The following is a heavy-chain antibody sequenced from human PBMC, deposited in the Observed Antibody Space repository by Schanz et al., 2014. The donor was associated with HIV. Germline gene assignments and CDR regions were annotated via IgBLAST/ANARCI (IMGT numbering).Heavy chain of an antibody. Sequence: ESGGGLVKPGGSLRLSCAASGFTFSTNWMSWVRQAPGKGLEWVSAISGSGLSTYYADSVKGRFTISRDNSKNTMYLQMNSLRVEDTAVYYCARDMCTAGSCYYFDHWGQRTLVTVSS. CDR1: GFTFSTNW. CDR2: ISGSGLST. J-gene: IGHJ4*02. CDR3: ARDMCTAGSCYYFDH. V-gene: IGHV3-23*01. D-gene: IGHD2-15*01.